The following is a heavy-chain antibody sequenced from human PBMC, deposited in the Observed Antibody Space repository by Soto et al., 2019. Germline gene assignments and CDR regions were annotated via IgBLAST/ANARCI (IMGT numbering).Heavy chain of an antibody. CDR1: GGSINNSTSF. Sequence: PSETLSLTCSVSGGSINNSTSFWGWLRQSPGKGLEWIATINYRWPAGYNPSLKSRVTISVDRSRNVLSLQMNYVTAPDTAAYYCANYFMSRPWFDTWGQGTPVTVSS. V-gene: IGHV4-39*02. CDR2: INYRWPA. D-gene: IGHD6-6*01. J-gene: IGHJ5*02. CDR3: ANYFMSRPWFDT.